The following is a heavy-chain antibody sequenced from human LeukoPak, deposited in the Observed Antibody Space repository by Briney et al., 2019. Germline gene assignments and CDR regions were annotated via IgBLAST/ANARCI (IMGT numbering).Heavy chain of an antibody. CDR1: GGSFSAYY. D-gene: IGHD3-3*01. Sequence: TSETLSLTCAVYGGSFSAYYWSWIRQPPGKGLEWIGEINRSGSTNYNPSLKSRVTISVDTSKNQFSLKLSSVTAADTAVYYCARREWANYYYYYMDVWGKGTTVTVSS. V-gene: IGHV4-34*01. CDR2: INRSGST. CDR3: ARREWANYYYYYMDV. J-gene: IGHJ6*03.